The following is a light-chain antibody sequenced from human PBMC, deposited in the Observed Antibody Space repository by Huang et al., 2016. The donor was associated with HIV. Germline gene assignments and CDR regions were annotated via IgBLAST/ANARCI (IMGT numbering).Light chain of an antibody. CDR3: QQYNNWPPLIT. CDR1: QSVSSN. CDR2: GAS. J-gene: IGKJ5*01. V-gene: IGKV3-15*01. Sequence: EIVMTQSPATLSVSPGERATLSCRASQSVSSNLAWYQQKPGQAPRLLIDGASNRATGIPARFSGSGSGTEFTLTISSLQSEDFAVYYCQQYNNWPPLITFGQGTRLEIK.